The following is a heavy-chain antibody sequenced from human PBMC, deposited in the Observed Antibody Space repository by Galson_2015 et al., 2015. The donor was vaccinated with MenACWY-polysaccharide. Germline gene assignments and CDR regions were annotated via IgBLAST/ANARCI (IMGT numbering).Heavy chain of an antibody. V-gene: IGHV3-53*01. J-gene: IGHJ6*03. D-gene: IGHD1-26*01. CDR2: LYTAGTT. CDR1: GFTVSSKY. Sequence: SLRLSCAASGFTVSSKYMSWVRQAPGKGLEWVSVLYTAGTTSYADSVKGRFTISRDNAKNSLYLQMNSLRAEDTAVYYCAKLGLKWDLPRDYSFYMDVWGKGTMVTVSS. CDR3: AKLGLKWDLPRDYSFYMDV.